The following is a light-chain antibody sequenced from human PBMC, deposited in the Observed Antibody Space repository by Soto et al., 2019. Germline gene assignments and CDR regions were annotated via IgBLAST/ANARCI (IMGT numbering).Light chain of an antibody. Sequence: EIVMTQSPATLSVSPGERVTLSCRASQSVSSNLAWYQQKPGQAPRLLMYGASTRATGIPARFSGSGSGTEFTLTISSLQSEDFAVYYCQQYNNWPPFTFGPGTKVDIK. J-gene: IGKJ3*01. V-gene: IGKV3-15*01. CDR3: QQYNNWPPFT. CDR2: GAS. CDR1: QSVSSN.